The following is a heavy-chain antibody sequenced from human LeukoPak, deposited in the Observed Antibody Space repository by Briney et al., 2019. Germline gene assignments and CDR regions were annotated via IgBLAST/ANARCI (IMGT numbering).Heavy chain of an antibody. CDR3: VGRFGSY. CDR1: GGSFSGYY. CDR2: INHSGST. Sequence: PSETLSLTCAVYGGSFSGYYWSWIRQPPGKGLEWIGEINHSGSTNYNPSLKSRVTISVDTSKNQFSLKLSSVTAADTAVYYCVGRFGSYWGQGTLVTVSS. D-gene: IGHD3-10*01. J-gene: IGHJ4*02. V-gene: IGHV4-34*01.